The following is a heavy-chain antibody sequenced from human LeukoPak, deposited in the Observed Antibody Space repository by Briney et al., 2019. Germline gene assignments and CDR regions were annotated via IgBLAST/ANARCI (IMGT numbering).Heavy chain of an antibody. CDR1: GGSISSYY. Sequence: SETLSLTCTVSGGSISSYYWSWIRQPAGKGLEWIGRIYTSGSTNYNPSLKSRVTMSVDTSKNQFSLKLSSVTAADTAVYYCARTRPRIGTWYFDLWGRGTLVTVSS. J-gene: IGHJ2*01. CDR2: IYTSGST. V-gene: IGHV4-4*07. D-gene: IGHD1-1*01. CDR3: ARTRPRIGTWYFDL.